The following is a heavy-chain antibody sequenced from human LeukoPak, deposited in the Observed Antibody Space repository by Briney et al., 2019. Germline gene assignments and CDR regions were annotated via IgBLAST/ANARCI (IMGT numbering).Heavy chain of an antibody. CDR2: VSGSGGST. CDR3: ARGQLRFFDY. J-gene: IGHJ4*02. D-gene: IGHD3-16*01. CDR1: GFTFSNYG. Sequence: GGSLRLSCAASGFTFSNYGMSWVRQAPGKGLQWVSAVSGSGGSTYYADSVKGRFTISRDNSKNTLYLQMNSLRAEDTAVYYCARGQLRFFDYWGQGTLVTVSS. V-gene: IGHV3-23*01.